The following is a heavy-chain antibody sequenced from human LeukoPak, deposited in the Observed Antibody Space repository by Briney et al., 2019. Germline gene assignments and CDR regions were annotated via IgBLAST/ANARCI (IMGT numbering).Heavy chain of an antibody. CDR1: GFTFSSYS. V-gene: IGHV3-21*01. D-gene: IGHD6-13*01. CDR2: ISSSSSYI. Sequence: PGGSLRLSCAASGFTFSSYSMNWVRQAPGKGLEWVSSISSSSSYIYYADSVKGRFTISRDNAKNSLYLQMNSLRAEDTAVYYCAREYDQGSSPLDYWGQGTLVTVSS. J-gene: IGHJ4*02. CDR3: AREYDQGSSPLDY.